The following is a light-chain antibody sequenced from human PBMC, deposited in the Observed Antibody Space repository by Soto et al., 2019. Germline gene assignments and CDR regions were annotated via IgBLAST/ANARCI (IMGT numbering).Light chain of an antibody. CDR1: QSVSSSY. Sequence: EIVLTQSPGTLSLSPGERATVSCRSSQSVSSSYLAWYHQKPGQAPRLLIFGASSRATGIPDRFSGSGSGTDFTLTISSLQPEDFATYYCQQFNTYPPITFGQGTRLEI. J-gene: IGKJ5*01. CDR2: GAS. CDR3: QQFNTYPPIT. V-gene: IGKV3-20*01.